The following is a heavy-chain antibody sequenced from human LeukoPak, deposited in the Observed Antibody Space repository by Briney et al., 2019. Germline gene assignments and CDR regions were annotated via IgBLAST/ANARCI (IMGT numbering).Heavy chain of an antibody. CDR1: GFAFDDYA. V-gene: IGHV3-43*02. J-gene: IGHJ4*02. D-gene: IGHD6-13*01. CDR2: ISGDGGST. Sequence: PGGSLRLSCAASGFAFDDYAMHWVRQAPGKGLEWVSLISGDGGSTYYADSVKGRFTISRDNSKNSLYLQMNSLRTEDTASYYCAKEESSSWYPYWGQGTLVTVSS. CDR3: AKEESSSWYPY.